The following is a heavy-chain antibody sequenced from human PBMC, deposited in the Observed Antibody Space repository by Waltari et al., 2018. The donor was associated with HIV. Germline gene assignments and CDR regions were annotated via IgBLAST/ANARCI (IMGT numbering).Heavy chain of an antibody. CDR3: ARDGSDSSGYYPLVDY. V-gene: IGHV4-38-2*02. CDR2: IYHSGST. J-gene: IGHJ4*02. D-gene: IGHD3-22*01. Sequence: QVQLQESGPGLVKPSETLSLPCAVSGYSISSGYSWGLIRQHPGRGLEWIGSIYHSGSTYYNPSLKSRVTISVDTSKNQFSLKLSSVTAADTAVYYCARDGSDSSGYYPLVDYWGQGTLVTVSS. CDR1: GYSISSGYS.